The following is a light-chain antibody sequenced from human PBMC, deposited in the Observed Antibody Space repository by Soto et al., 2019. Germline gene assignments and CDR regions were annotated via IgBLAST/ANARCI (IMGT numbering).Light chain of an antibody. V-gene: IGLV1-44*01. CDR3: AAWDDSLNGRV. Sequence: VLNQPPSASGTPGQRVTISCSGSSSNIGSNTVNWYRQLPGTAPKLLIYSNNQRPSGVPDRFSGSKSGTSASLAISGLQSEDEADYYCAAWDDSLNGRVFGTGTKVTVL. J-gene: IGLJ1*01. CDR1: SSNIGSNT. CDR2: SNN.